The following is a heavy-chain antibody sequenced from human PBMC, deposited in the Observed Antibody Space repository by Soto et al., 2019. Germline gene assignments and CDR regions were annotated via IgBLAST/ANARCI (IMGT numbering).Heavy chain of an antibody. D-gene: IGHD2-8*02. Sequence: GGALRLSCGASGFIFSSYDMSWVRQAPGKGLEWVSTILVAGSTHYEDSLKVRFTISRDTSKNTVYLQMNSLTAGDTAAYYCAKATATGGGAFEIYGQGTMVTVSS. V-gene: IGHV3-23*01. J-gene: IGHJ3*02. CDR3: AKATATGGGAFEI. CDR2: ILVAGST. CDR1: GFIFSSYD.